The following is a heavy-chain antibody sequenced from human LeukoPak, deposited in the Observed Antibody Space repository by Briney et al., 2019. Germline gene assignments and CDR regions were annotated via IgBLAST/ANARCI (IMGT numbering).Heavy chain of an antibody. D-gene: IGHD3-22*01. CDR1: GGSFSGYC. CDR3: ARGVGYYDSSGQGYYFDY. V-gene: IGHV4-34*01. J-gene: IGHJ4*02. Sequence: SETLSLTCAVYGGSFSGYCWSWIRQPPGKGLEWIGEINHSGSTNYNPSLKSRVTISVDTSKNQFSLKLSSVTAADTAVYYCARGVGYYDSSGQGYYFDYWGQGTLVTVSS. CDR2: INHSGST.